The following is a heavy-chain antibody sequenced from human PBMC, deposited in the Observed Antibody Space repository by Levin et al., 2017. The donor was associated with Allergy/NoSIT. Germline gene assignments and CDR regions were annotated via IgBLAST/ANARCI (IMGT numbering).Heavy chain of an antibody. J-gene: IGHJ4*02. CDR2: INPNSGGT. CDR1: GYTFTGYY. Sequence: ASVKVSCKASGYTFTGYYMHWVRQAPGQGLEWMGWINPNSGGTNYAQKFQGRVTMTRDTSISTAYMELSRLRSDDTAVYYCAREQYYYDSSQGNDYWGQGTLVTVSS. D-gene: IGHD3-22*01. CDR3: AREQYYYDSSQGNDY. V-gene: IGHV1-2*02.